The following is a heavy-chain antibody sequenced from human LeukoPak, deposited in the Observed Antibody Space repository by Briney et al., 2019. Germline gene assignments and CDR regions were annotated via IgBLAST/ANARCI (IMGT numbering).Heavy chain of an antibody. CDR2: IRYDGSNK. Sequence: GGSLRLSCAASGFTFSSCGMHWVRQAPGKGLEWVAFIRYDGSNKYYADSVKGRFTISRDNSKNTLYLQMNSLRPEDTAVYYCAKNYCDSSGSQYYFDYWGQGTLVTVS. CDR1: GFTFSSCG. D-gene: IGHD3-22*01. CDR3: AKNYCDSSGSQYYFDY. V-gene: IGHV3-30*02. J-gene: IGHJ4*02.